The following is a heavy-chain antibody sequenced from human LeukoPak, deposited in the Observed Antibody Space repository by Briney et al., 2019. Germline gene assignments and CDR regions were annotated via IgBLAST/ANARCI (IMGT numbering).Heavy chain of an antibody. V-gene: IGHV4-59*12. CDR1: GGSISSYY. CDR3: ARGPPYYVFWSGYPPVFDS. J-gene: IGHJ4*02. CDR2: IYYSGST. Sequence: SETLSLTCTVSGGSISSYYWSWIRQPPGKGLEWIGYIYYSGSTYYNPSLKSRVTISVDTSKNQFSLKLSSVTAADTAVYYCARGPPYYVFWSGYPPVFDSWGQGTLVPVSS. D-gene: IGHD3-3*01.